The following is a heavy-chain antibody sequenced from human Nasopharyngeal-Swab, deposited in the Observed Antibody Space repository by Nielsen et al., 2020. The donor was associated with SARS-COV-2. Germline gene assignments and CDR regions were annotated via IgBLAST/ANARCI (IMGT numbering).Heavy chain of an antibody. CDR1: GFTFDDYA. V-gene: IGHV3-9*01. Sequence: SLKISCAASGFTFDDYAMHWVRLGPGKGLEWVSGISWNSGSIDYADPVKGRFAISRDNAKNSLYLQMNSLRAEDTALYYCAKYGRAFDIWGQGTMVTVSS. J-gene: IGHJ3*02. CDR2: ISWNSGSI. CDR3: AKYGRAFDI.